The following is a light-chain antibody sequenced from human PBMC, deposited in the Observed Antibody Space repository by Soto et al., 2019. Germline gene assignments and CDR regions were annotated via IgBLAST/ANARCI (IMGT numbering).Light chain of an antibody. J-gene: IGKJ2*01. Sequence: EIVLTQSPGTLFLSPGERATLSCRASQSVSSSYLAWYQQKLGQAPRLLIYGASSRATGIPDRFSGSGSGTDLTLTISRLEPEDFAVYYCQQYGSSPVTFGQGTKLEIK. CDR1: QSVSSSY. V-gene: IGKV3-20*01. CDR3: QQYGSSPVT. CDR2: GAS.